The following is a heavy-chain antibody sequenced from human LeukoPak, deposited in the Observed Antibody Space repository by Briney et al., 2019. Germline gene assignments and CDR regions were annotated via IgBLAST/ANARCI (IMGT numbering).Heavy chain of an antibody. V-gene: IGHV3-48*01. Sequence: GGSLRLSCAASGFTFSSYSMNWVRQAPGKGLEWISYITSSSSTIYYADSVKGRFTVSRDNAKNSLYLQLSSLRAEDTAVYYCARQSGPYYRSLDYWGQGTLVTVSS. CDR3: ARQSGPYYRSLDY. CDR1: GFTFSSYS. CDR2: ITSSSSTI. D-gene: IGHD1-26*01. J-gene: IGHJ4*02.